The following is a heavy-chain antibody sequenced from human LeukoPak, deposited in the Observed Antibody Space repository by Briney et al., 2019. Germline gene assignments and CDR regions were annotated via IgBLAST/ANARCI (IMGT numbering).Heavy chain of an antibody. D-gene: IGHD2-2*01. CDR3: AREGVVPAAMGYYYYGMDV. Sequence: GGSLRLSCAASGFTFSNYGIHWVRQAPGKGLEWVSSISSSSSYIYYADSVKGRFTISRDNAKNSLYLQMNSLRAEDTAVYYCAREGVVPAAMGYYYYGMDVWGQGTTVTVSS. J-gene: IGHJ6*02. CDR1: GFTFSNYG. V-gene: IGHV3-21*01. CDR2: ISSSSSYI.